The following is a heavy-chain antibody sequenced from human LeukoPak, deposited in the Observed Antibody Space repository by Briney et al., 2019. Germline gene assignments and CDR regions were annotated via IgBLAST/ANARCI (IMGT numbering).Heavy chain of an antibody. J-gene: IGHJ4*02. D-gene: IGHD6-19*01. V-gene: IGHV4-39*01. CDR1: GGSISSSTYY. CDR2: INYSGST. CDR3: ARPVSGSSGWYYNY. Sequence: SETLSLTCTVSGGSISSSTYYWGWIRQPPGKGLEWIGSINYSGSTYYNPPLKSRVTISVDTSKNQFSLKLSSVTAADTAVYYRARPVSGSSGWYYNYWGQGTLVTVSS.